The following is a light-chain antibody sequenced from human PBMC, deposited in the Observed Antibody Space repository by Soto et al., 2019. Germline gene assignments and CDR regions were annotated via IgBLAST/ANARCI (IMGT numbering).Light chain of an antibody. V-gene: IGKV3-20*01. CDR3: QQYGSSPQT. CDR2: DAS. CDR1: QTVSSSY. J-gene: IGKJ4*01. Sequence: EIVLTQSPGTLSLSPGERATLSCRASQTVSSSYLAWYQQKPGQAPRLLIYDASSRATGIPDRFSGSGSGTDFTLTFSRLEPEDFAVYYCQQYGSSPQTFGGGTKVEIK.